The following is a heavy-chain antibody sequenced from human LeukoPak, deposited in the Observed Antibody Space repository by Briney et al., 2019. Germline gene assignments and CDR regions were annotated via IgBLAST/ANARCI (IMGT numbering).Heavy chain of an antibody. CDR1: GGSFSTYY. CDR3: TRAKRIIMIRGVITRYFDY. D-gene: IGHD3-10*01. V-gene: IGHV4-34*01. CDR2: INHSGST. Sequence: PSETLSLTCGVYGGSFSTYYWSRIRQPPGKGLEWIGEINHSGSTNYNPSLKSRVTISVDTSKNQFSLKLSSVTVAGTAVYYRTRAKRIIMIRGVITRYFDYWGQGTLVTVSS. J-gene: IGHJ4*02.